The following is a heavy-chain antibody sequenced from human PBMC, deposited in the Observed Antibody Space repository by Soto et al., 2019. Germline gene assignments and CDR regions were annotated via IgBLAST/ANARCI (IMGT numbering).Heavy chain of an antibody. CDR2: INAGNGNT. Sequence: ASVKVSCKASGYTFTSYAMHWVRQAPGQRLEWMGWINAGNGNTKYSQKFQGRVTITKDTSASTAYMELSSLRSEDTAVYYCASAPVPPHYYDSSGYSYYFDYWGQGTLVTVSS. J-gene: IGHJ4*02. CDR1: GYTFTSYA. CDR3: ASAPVPPHYYDSSGYSYYFDY. V-gene: IGHV1-3*01. D-gene: IGHD3-22*01.